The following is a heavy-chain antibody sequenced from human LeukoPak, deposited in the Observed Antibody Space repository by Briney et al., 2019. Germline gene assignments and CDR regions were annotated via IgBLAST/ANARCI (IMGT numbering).Heavy chain of an antibody. CDR3: ARHPSWPDYGGTFDY. Sequence: KPSENLSLTCSVSGGSIRGYYWSWIRQPPGRGLEWVGFVYHTGSTTYNPSLKSRVTISLDTSKNHFSLRLTSVTAADTAFYYCARHPSWPDYGGTFDYWGQGTLVTVSS. CDR2: VYHTGST. CDR1: GGSIRGYY. J-gene: IGHJ4*02. V-gene: IGHV4-59*08. D-gene: IGHD4-23*01.